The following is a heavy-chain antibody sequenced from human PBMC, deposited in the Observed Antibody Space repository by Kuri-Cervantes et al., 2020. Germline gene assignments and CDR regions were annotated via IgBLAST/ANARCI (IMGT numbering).Heavy chain of an antibody. V-gene: IGHV1-8*02. J-gene: IGHJ6*03. CDR1: GYTFTTYD. Sequence: ASVKVSCKASGYTFTTYDINWVRQATGQGLEWMGWMNPNSGNTGYAQKFQGRVSMTRNTSISTAYMELSRLRSDDTAVYYCARVGCSGGSCYMEYYYVDVWGKGTTVTVSS. D-gene: IGHD2-15*01. CDR2: MNPNSGNT. CDR3: ARVGCSGGSCYMEYYYVDV.